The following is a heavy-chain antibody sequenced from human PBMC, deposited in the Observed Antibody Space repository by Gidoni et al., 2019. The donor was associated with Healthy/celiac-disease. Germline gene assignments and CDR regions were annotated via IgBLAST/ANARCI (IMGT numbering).Heavy chain of an antibody. J-gene: IGHJ6*02. Sequence: QVQLQESGPGLVKPSQTLSLTCTVSGGSISSGGYYWSWIRQHPGKGLEWIGYIYYSGSTYCNPSLKSRVTISVDTSKNQFSLKLSSVTAADTAVYYCSRDQIPGIAAAAPRGMDVWGQGTTVTVSS. CDR2: IYYSGST. CDR1: GGSISSGGYY. V-gene: IGHV4-31*03. CDR3: SRDQIPGIAAAAPRGMDV. D-gene: IGHD6-13*01.